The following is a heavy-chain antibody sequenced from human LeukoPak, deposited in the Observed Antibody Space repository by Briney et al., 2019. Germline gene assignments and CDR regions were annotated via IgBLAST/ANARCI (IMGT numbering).Heavy chain of an antibody. J-gene: IGHJ4*02. D-gene: IGHD6-13*01. CDR3: ARTMGSWSGSHFDY. CDR2: ISSNGGST. V-gene: IGHV3-64*01. Sequence: GGSLRLSCAASGFTFSSYAMHWVRQAPGKGLEYVSAISSNGGSTYYANSVKGRFTISRDNSKNTLYLQMGSLRAEDMAVYYCARTMGSWSGSHFDYWGQGTLVTVSS. CDR1: GFTFSSYA.